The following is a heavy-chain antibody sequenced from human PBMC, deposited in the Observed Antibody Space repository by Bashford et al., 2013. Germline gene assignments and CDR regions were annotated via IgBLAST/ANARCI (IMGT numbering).Heavy chain of an antibody. Sequence: WIRQPPGKGLEWIAYIYYDERTSYNPSLKSRVTISVDTSRNQFSLRLSSVTAADTALYYCARGNSGGYYNIDFWGHGTLVTVSS. CDR3: ARGNSGGYYNIDF. J-gene: IGHJ4*01. V-gene: IGHV4-59*01. D-gene: IGHD3-22*01. CDR2: IYYDERT.